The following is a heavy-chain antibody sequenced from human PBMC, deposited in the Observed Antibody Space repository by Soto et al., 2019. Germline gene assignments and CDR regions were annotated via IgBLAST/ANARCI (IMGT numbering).Heavy chain of an antibody. Sequence: PGGSPRLSCAASGFPFSSYWVSWVRQAPGKGLEWVANIKQDGSEKYYVDSVKGRFTISRDNAKNSLYLQMNSLRAEDTAVYYCASAQYYYDSSGYYYRPPLNWFDPWGQGTLVTVSS. V-gene: IGHV3-7*01. J-gene: IGHJ5*02. D-gene: IGHD3-22*01. CDR1: GFPFSSYW. CDR3: ASAQYYYDSSGYYYRPPLNWFDP. CDR2: IKQDGSEK.